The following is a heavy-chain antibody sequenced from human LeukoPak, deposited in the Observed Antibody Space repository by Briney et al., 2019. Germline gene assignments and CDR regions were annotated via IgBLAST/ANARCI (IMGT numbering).Heavy chain of an antibody. D-gene: IGHD1-7*01. V-gene: IGHV3-74*01. CDR1: GFTFSTSW. Sequence: GGSQRLSCAASGFTFSTSWMHWVRQAPGKGLVWVSRINSDGSSTSYADSVKGRFTISRDNAKNTLYLQMNSMRAEDTAVYYCANYPVDYWGQGTLVTVSS. CDR2: INSDGSST. CDR3: ANYPVDY. J-gene: IGHJ4*02.